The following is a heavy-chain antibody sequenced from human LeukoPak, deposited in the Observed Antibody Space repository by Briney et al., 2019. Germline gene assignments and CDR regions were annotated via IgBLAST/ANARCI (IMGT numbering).Heavy chain of an antibody. Sequence: SETLSLTCTVSGGSISSSPYYWGWIRQPPGKGLEWIGSIYYSGTTHYNPSLESRVTISVDTSKNQFSLKLSSVTAADTAVYYCARKGYYGSHAFDIWGQGTMVTVSS. CDR3: ARKGYYGSHAFDI. CDR1: GGSISSSPYY. D-gene: IGHD3-22*01. J-gene: IGHJ3*02. CDR2: IYYSGTT. V-gene: IGHV4-39*07.